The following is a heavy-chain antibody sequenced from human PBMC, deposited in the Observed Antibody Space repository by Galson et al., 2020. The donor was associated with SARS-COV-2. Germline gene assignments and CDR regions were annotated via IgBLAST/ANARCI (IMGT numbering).Heavy chain of an antibody. CDR2: ISYDGSNK. D-gene: IGHD2-21*02. Sequence: TGGSLRLSCAASGFTFSSYAMHWVRQAPGKGLEWVAVISYDGSNKYYADSVKGRFTISRDNSKNTLYLQMNSLRAEDTAVYYCARSGGVVVTDGMDVWGQGTTVTVSS. J-gene: IGHJ6*02. V-gene: IGHV3-30-3*01. CDR3: ARSGGVVVTDGMDV. CDR1: GFTFSSYA.